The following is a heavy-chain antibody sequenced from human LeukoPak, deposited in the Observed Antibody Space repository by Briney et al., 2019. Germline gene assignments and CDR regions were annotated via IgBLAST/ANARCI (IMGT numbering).Heavy chain of an antibody. V-gene: IGHV4-34*01. CDR1: GGSFSGYY. D-gene: IGHD6-13*01. CDR2: INHSGST. Sequence: SETLSFTCAVYGGSFSGYYWSWIRQPPGKGLEWIGEINHSGSTNYNPSLKSRVTISVDTSKNQFSLKLSSVTAADTAVYYCASLAAGVGFDYWGQGTLVTVSS. CDR3: ASLAAGVGFDY. J-gene: IGHJ4*02.